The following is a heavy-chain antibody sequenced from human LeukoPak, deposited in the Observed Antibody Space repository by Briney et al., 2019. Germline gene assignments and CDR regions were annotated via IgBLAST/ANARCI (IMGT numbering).Heavy chain of an antibody. D-gene: IGHD4-23*01. CDR2: IYYSGST. Sequence: SQTLSLTCTVSGGSISSSSYYWGWIRQPPGKGLEWIGSIYYSGSTYYNPSLKSRVTISVDTSKNQFSLKLSSVTAADTAVYYCARLSVANHFDYWGQGTLVTVSS. CDR1: GGSISSSSYY. J-gene: IGHJ4*02. CDR3: ARLSVANHFDY. V-gene: IGHV4-39*01.